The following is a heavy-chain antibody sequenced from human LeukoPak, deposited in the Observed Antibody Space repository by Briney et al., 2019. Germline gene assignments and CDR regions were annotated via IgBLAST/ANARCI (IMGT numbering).Heavy chain of an antibody. CDR1: GYTFTSYG. CDR2: ISAYNGNT. D-gene: IGHD2-21*02. V-gene: IGHV1-18*01. J-gene: IGHJ4*02. Sequence: ASAKVSCKASGYTFTSYGISWVRQAPGQGLEWMGWISAYNGNTNYAQKLQGRVTMTTDTSTSTAYTELRSLRSDDTAVYYCARAGHIVVVTAILADYWGQGTLVTVSS. CDR3: ARAGHIVVVTAILADY.